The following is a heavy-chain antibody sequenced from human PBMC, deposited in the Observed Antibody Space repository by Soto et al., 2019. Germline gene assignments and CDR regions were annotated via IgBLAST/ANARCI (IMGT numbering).Heavy chain of an antibody. CDR3: ARDLSVIVGATTEGYGMDV. CDR2: ISSSSSYI. J-gene: IGHJ6*02. Sequence: PGGSLRLSCAASGFTFSSYSMNWVRQAPGKGLEWVSSISSSSSYIYYADSVKGRFTISRDNAKNSLYLQMNSLRAEDTAVYYCARDLSVIVGATTEGYGMDVWGQGTTVTVSS. D-gene: IGHD1-26*01. V-gene: IGHV3-21*01. CDR1: GFTFSSYS.